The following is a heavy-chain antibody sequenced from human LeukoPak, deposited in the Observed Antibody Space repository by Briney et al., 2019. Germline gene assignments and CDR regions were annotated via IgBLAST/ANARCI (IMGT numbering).Heavy chain of an antibody. CDR3: ARAGRLKGLELRYYYYGMDV. J-gene: IGHJ6*02. CDR1: GGSFSGYY. V-gene: IGHV4-34*01. D-gene: IGHD1-7*01. CDR2: INHSGST. Sequence: SETLSLTCAVYGGSFSGYYWSWIRQPPGKGLEWIGEINHSGSTNYNPSLKSRVTISVDTSKNQFSLKLSFVTAADTAVYYCARAGRLKGLELRYYYYGMDVWGQGTTVTVSS.